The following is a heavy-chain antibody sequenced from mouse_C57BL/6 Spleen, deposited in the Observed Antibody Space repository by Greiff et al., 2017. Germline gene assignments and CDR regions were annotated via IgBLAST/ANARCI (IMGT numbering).Heavy chain of an antibody. CDR1: GFSFTSYG. CDR2: IWRGGNT. D-gene: IGHD1-3*01. J-gene: IGHJ1*03. Sequence: VKLVESGPDLVQPSPSLSITCTVSGFSFTSYGVHWVRQSPGKGLEWLGVIWRGGNTDYNAAFMYRLSITNDNSKSQVFFKMNSLQADDTAIYYCAKTSSGYYRYFDVWGTGTTVTVSS. V-gene: IGHV2-5*01. CDR3: AKTSSGYYRYFDV.